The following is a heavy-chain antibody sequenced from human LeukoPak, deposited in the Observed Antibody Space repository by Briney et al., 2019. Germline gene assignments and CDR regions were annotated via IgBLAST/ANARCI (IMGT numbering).Heavy chain of an antibody. CDR1: GFTFSSYA. V-gene: IGHV3-64*01. CDR2: ISSNGGST. Sequence: GGSLRLSCAASGFTFSSYAMHWVRQAPGKGLEYVSAISSNGGSTYYANSVKGRFTISRDNSKNTLYLQMCSLRAEDMAVYYCARDRWGCSSTSCYDFDYWGQGTLVTVSS. CDR3: ARDRWGCSSTSCYDFDY. J-gene: IGHJ4*02. D-gene: IGHD2-2*01.